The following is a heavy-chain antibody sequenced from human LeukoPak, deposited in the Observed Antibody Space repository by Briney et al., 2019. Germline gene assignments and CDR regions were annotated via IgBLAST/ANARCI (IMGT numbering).Heavy chain of an antibody. CDR1: GGSISSGDYY. CDR2: IYYSGST. Sequence: SQTLSLTCTVSGGSISSGDYYWSWTRQPPGKGLEWIGYIYYSGSTYYNPSLKSRVTISVDTSKNQFPLKLSSVTAADTAVYYCAREPGWLQPYFDYWGQGTLVTVSS. CDR3: AREPGWLQPYFDY. D-gene: IGHD5-24*01. V-gene: IGHV4-30-4*08. J-gene: IGHJ4*02.